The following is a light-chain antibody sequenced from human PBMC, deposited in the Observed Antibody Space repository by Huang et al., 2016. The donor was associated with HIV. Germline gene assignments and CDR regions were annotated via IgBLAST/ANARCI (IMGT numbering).Light chain of an antibody. CDR3: QQYAKWPPA. CDR2: GAS. Sequence: EIVMTQSPAPLSVSPGERATLSCRASQSVTGTLPWYQQKPGQAPRLLIAGASTRVTGIPGSFSGSGSETEFTLTISSLQSEDFAVYYCQQYAKWPPAFGQGTKVEIK. V-gene: IGKV3-15*01. J-gene: IGKJ1*01. CDR1: QSVTGT.